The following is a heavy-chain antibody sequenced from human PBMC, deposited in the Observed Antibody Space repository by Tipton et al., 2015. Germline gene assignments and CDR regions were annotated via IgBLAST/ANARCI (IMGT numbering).Heavy chain of an antibody. CDR3: ARDYGDSRAFDI. J-gene: IGHJ3*02. Sequence: LRLSCTVSGGSISGYYWSWIRQPPGKGLEWIGYIFYSGSTNYNPSLKSRVTISIDTSKKQFSLKLSSVTAADTAVYYCARDYGDSRAFDIWGQGTMVTVSS. CDR2: IFYSGST. D-gene: IGHD4-17*01. CDR1: GGSISGYY. V-gene: IGHV4-59*12.